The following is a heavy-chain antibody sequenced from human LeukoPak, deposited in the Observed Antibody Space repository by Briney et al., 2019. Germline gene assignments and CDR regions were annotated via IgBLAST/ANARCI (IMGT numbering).Heavy chain of an antibody. V-gene: IGHV1-8*01. Sequence: ASVKVSCKASGYTSTSYDINWVRQATGQGLEWMGWMNPNSGNTGYAQKFQGRVTMTRNTSISTAYMELSSLRSEDTAVYYCARVPSLLRDTYDFWSGYYPYYFDYWGQGTLVTVSS. D-gene: IGHD3-3*01. CDR2: MNPNSGNT. CDR3: ARVPSLLRDTYDFWSGYYPYYFDY. CDR1: GYTSTSYD. J-gene: IGHJ4*02.